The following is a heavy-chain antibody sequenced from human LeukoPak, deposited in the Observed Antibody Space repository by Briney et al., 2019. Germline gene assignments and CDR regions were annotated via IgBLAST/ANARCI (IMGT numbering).Heavy chain of an antibody. J-gene: IGHJ5*02. V-gene: IGHV1-18*01. CDR1: GYTFSTYG. Sequence: ASVKVSCKASGYTFSTYGISWVRQAPGQGLEWMGWISGYNGHTKYAQRHQGRVTMTTDTSTSTAYMELRSLRSDDTAVYYCARRYCSSTSCYTNWFDPWGQGTQVTVSS. D-gene: IGHD2-2*02. CDR2: ISGYNGHT. CDR3: ARRYCSSTSCYTNWFDP.